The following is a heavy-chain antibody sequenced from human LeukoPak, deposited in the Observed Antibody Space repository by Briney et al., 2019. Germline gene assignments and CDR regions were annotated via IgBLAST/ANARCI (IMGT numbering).Heavy chain of an antibody. V-gene: IGHV3-20*04. CDR2: INWNGGSI. CDR1: GFTFDDYG. D-gene: IGHD3-22*01. J-gene: IGHJ4*02. CDR3: AREKYDSSGYYTDNYYFDY. Sequence: GGSLRLSCAASGFTFDDYGMTWVRQAPGKGLEWVSDINWNGGSIGYADSVKGRFTVSRDNAKNSLYLQMSSLRAEDTAFYYCAREKYDSSGYYTDNYYFDYWGQGTLVTVSS.